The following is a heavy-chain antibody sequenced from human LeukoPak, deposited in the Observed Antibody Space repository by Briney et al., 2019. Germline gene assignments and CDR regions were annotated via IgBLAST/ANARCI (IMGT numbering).Heavy chain of an antibody. CDR2: ISGSGGST. J-gene: IGHJ4*02. D-gene: IGHD3-3*01. CDR3: AKWGPHYDFWSGYFDY. CDR1: GFTFSSYA. V-gene: IGHV3-23*01. Sequence: GGSLLLSCSASGFTFSSYAMSWVRQAPGKGLEWVSAISGSGGSTYYVDSVKGRFTISRDNSKNTLYLQMNSLRAEDTAVYYCAKWGPHYDFWSGYFDYWGQGTLVTVSS.